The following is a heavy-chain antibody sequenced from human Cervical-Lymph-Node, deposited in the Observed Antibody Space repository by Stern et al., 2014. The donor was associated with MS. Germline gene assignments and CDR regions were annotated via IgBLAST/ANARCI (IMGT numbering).Heavy chain of an antibody. V-gene: IGHV3-9*01. CDR1: GFKFDDFA. CDR2: LGWNSEGR. D-gene: IGHD3-16*01. Sequence: EVQLVESGGGMVQPGRSLRLSCEASGFKFDDFAMHWVRQAPGKGLEVVSGLGWNSEGRGYADSVQGRFTISRDNAKSSLYLQMNSLTAEDTALYYCAKADDYAAGIDAWGQGTLVVVSS. CDR3: AKADDYAAGIDA. J-gene: IGHJ5*02.